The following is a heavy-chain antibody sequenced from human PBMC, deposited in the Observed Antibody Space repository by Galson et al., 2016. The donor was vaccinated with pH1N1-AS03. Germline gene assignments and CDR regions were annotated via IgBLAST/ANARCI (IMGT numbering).Heavy chain of an antibody. CDR3: ARVVGARPPPDD. V-gene: IGHV4-39*01. CDR1: GGSISSRAYY. J-gene: IGHJ4*02. Sequence: LSLTCTVSGGSISSRAYYWGWIRQPPGKGLEWIGSIYDTGRTTYNPSLKSRVTISGDTSKNQLSLKVTSMTAADTAVYYCARVVGARPPPDDWGQGTLVTVSS. CDR2: IYDTGRT. D-gene: IGHD1-26*01.